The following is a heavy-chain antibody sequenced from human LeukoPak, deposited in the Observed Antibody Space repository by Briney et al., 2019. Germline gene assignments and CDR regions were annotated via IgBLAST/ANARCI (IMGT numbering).Heavy chain of an antibody. J-gene: IGHJ4*02. CDR2: TRGSGSGM. CDR3: ARDDNWGFDY. Sequence: GGSLRLSCAASGFAFSDYSLNWVRQAPGKGLEWVVNTRGSGSGMGSGNYYADSVKGRFTISRDNAKSSLYLQMNSLRAEDTAFYYCARDDNWGFDYWGQGALVTVSS. V-gene: IGHV3-21*05. D-gene: IGHD7-27*01. CDR1: GFAFSDYS.